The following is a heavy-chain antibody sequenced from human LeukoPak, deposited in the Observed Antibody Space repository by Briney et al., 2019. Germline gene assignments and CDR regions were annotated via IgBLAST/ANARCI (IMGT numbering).Heavy chain of an antibody. CDR1: GFTLSDYY. J-gene: IGHJ3*02. CDR3: ARGGYSYGYIRDDDAFDI. Sequence: GGSRRLSCAAAGFTLSDYYMSWIRQAPGKGLEWVSYISSSGNTIHYADSVKGRFTISRDNAKNSLYLQMNSLRGEDTAVYLCARGGYSYGYIRDDDAFDIWGQGTMVTVSA. V-gene: IGHV3-11*04. CDR2: ISSSGNTI. D-gene: IGHD5-18*01.